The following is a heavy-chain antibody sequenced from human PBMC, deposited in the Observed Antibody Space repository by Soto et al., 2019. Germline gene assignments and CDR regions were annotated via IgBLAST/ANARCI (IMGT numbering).Heavy chain of an antibody. J-gene: IGHJ6*02. CDR1: GGSISIYY. D-gene: IGHD2-15*01. Sequence: QVQLQASGPGLVKPSETLSLTCTVSGGSISIYYWSWIRQPPGKGLEWIGYISYSGGATYNPSLKSRATISVDTSKNQFSLKLSSVTAAATAVYYCARGPDISTTHYYYCGMDVWGQGTTVTVSS. CDR3: ARGPDISTTHYYYCGMDV. CDR2: ISYSGGA. V-gene: IGHV4-59*01.